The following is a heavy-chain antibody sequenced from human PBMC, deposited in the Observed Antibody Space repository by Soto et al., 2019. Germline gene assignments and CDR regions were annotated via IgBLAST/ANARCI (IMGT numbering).Heavy chain of an antibody. CDR3: ARSGLTTSAYYYGMDV. D-gene: IGHD4-17*01. J-gene: IGHJ6*02. CDR2: IIPIFGTA. V-gene: IGHV1-69*13. CDR1: GGTCSSYA. Sequence: SVKVSCTASGGTCSSYAISWVRQAPVQGLEWLQGIIPIFGTANYAPKFQGRVTITADESTSTAYMELSSLRSEDTAAYYCARSGLTTSAYYYGMDVQGQGTTVTVSS.